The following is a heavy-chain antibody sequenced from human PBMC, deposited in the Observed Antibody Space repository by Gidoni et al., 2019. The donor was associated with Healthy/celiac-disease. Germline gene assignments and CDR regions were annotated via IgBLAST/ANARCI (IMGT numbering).Heavy chain of an antibody. CDR3: TAVPPVVAATGLSSGYGLDV. D-gene: IGHD2-15*01. CDR1: GFTSRNAW. CDR2: IGRYSSAVTT. J-gene: IGHJ6*02. V-gene: IGHV3-15*04. Sequence: EGERVESGGGWVKPGGAVRSSWADAGFTSRNAWMRWDRHAPGQGLEWVGRIGRYSSAVTTSYAAPVNGRFTVSRHISKNTLYLQMNRLMTTDTAVYSCTAVPPVVAATGLSSGYGLDVWGQGTPVTVSS.